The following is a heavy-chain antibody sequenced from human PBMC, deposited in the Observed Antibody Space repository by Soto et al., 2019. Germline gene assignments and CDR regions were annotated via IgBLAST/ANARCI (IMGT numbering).Heavy chain of an antibody. Sequence: PSETLSLTCTVSGGSISSYYWSWIRQPPGKGLEWIGYIYYSGSTNYNPSLKSRVTMSVDTSNNQFSLKLSSVTAADTAVYYCARQASGYYYGWFDPWGQGTLVTVSS. D-gene: IGHD3-22*01. CDR2: IYYSGST. CDR1: GGSISSYY. V-gene: IGHV4-59*08. J-gene: IGHJ5*02. CDR3: ARQASGYYYGWFDP.